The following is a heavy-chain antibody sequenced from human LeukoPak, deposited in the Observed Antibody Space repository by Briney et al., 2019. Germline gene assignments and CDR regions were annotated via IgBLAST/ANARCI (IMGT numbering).Heavy chain of an antibody. CDR2: IYHSGST. V-gene: IGHV4-4*02. J-gene: IGHJ6*03. D-gene: IGHD3-10*01. Sequence: NPSGTLSLTCAVSGGSISSSNWWSWVRQPPGKGLEWIGEIYHSGSTNYNPSLKSRVTISVDKSKNQFSPKLSSVTAADTAVYYCARHGGGMGYYGSGSYLKGTHYYYYMDVWGKGTTVTISS. CDR3: ARHGGGMGYYGSGSYLKGTHYYYYMDV. CDR1: GGSISSSNW.